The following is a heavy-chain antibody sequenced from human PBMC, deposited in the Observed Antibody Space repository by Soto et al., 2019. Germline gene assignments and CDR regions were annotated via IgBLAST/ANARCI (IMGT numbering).Heavy chain of an antibody. Sequence: GGSLRLSCAASGFTFDNYAMTWVRQAPGKGLEWVSTISGSGAVTYYTDSVKGRFTISRNNSKNTLYLQMSSLRAEDTAVYYCAKVLYCSSTSCYAVDYWGQGTLVTVSS. CDR2: ISGSGAVT. J-gene: IGHJ4*02. D-gene: IGHD2-2*01. CDR3: AKVLYCSSTSCYAVDY. V-gene: IGHV3-23*01. CDR1: GFTFDNYA.